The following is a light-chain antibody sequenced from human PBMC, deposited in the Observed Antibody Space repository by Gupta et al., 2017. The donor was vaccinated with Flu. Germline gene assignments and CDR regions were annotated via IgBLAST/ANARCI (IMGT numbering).Light chain of an antibody. Sequence: QSVLTQPPPASGTPGPRVISSCSGCSSNIETNYVYWYQQFPGTAPKVLIYSNSQRPSGVPERFSGTKSDTATSLASSGLRSEDDADYYCAAGDDSQSAWMFGGGTKVTVL. V-gene: IGLV1-47*02. CDR2: SNS. CDR3: AAGDDSQSAWM. CDR1: SSNIETNY. J-gene: IGLJ3*02.